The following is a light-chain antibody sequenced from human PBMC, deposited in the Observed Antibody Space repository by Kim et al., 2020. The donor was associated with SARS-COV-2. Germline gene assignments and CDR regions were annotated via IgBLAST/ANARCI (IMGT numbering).Light chain of an antibody. V-gene: IGLV2-14*04. J-gene: IGLJ3*02. Sequence: GQSITIFCTGTSSDVGGYNYVSWYQQYPGEVPKLIIYDVSKRPSGVSNRFSGSKSGKTASLTISGLQAEDEADYYCSSYTSSSTLVFGGGSKLTVL. CDR1: SSDVGGYNY. CDR3: SSYTSSSTLV. CDR2: DVS.